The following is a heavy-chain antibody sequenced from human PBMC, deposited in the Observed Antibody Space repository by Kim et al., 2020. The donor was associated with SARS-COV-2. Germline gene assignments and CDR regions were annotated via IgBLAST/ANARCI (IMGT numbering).Heavy chain of an antibody. CDR3: ARATVTHGAGASFDY. Sequence: SETLSLTCTVSGGSISSSSYYWGWIRQPPGKGLEWIGSIYYSGSTYYNPSLKSRVTISVDTSKNQFSLKLSSVTAADTAVYYCARATVTHGAGASFDYWGQGTLVTVSS. J-gene: IGHJ4*02. D-gene: IGHD4-17*01. CDR1: GGSISSSSYY. V-gene: IGHV4-39*07. CDR2: IYYSGST.